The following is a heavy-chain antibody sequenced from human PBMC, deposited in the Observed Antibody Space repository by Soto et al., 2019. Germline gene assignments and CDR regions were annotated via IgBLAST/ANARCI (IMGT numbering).Heavy chain of an antibody. CDR1: GGPLRGYY. Sequence: LLTMRLPSAVYGGPLRGYYWRWIRKNPRKGLEWIGEINHRGSPNYNPSLPSRVTISVDTSKNQFSLKPSSVAAADTALCYCGSGKDRSVPAAIRYCGQGSLVTVPS. CDR3: GSGKDRSVPAAIRY. J-gene: IGHJ4*02. V-gene: IGHV4-34*01. D-gene: IGHD2-2*01. CDR2: INHRGSP.